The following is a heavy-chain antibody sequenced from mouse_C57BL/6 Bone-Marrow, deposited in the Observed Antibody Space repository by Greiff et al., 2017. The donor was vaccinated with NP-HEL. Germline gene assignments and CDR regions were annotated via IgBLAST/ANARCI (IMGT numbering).Heavy chain of an antibody. V-gene: IGHV1-52*01. CDR1: GYTFTSYW. Sequence: QVQLQQPGAELVRPGSSVKLSCKASGYTFTSYWMHWVKQRPIQGLEWIGNIDPSDSETHYNQKFKDKATLTVDKSSSTAYMQLSSLTSEDSAVYYCARGNYKWDFDVWGTGTTVTVSS. CDR3: ARGNYKWDFDV. D-gene: IGHD2-12*01. J-gene: IGHJ1*03. CDR2: IDPSDSET.